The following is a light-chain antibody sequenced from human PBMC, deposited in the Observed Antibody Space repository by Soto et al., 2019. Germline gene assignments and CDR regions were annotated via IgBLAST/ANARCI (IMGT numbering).Light chain of an antibody. V-gene: IGLV2-14*01. CDR1: SSDVGGYKY. CDR2: EVN. J-gene: IGLJ1*01. Sequence: QSALTQPPSASGSPGQSVTISCTGTSSDVGGYKYVSWYQHSPGKAPRLLIYEVNNRPSGVSKRFSGSKAGNTASLTISGLLDDDEADYFCASFRSGTILVFGSGTKVTVL. CDR3: ASFRSGTILV.